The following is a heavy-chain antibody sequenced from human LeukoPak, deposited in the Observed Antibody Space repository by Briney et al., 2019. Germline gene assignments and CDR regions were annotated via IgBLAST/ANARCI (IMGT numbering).Heavy chain of an antibody. D-gene: IGHD3-22*01. Sequence: SQTLSLTCTVSGGSISSGDYYWSRIRQPPGKGLEWIGYIYYSGSTYYNPSLKSRVTISVDTSKNQFSLKLSSVTAADTAVYYCASYDSSGYYYVRNAFDFWGQGTMVTVSS. CDR2: IYYSGST. CDR1: GGSISSGDYY. V-gene: IGHV4-30-4*01. J-gene: IGHJ3*01. CDR3: ASYDSSGYYYVRNAFDF.